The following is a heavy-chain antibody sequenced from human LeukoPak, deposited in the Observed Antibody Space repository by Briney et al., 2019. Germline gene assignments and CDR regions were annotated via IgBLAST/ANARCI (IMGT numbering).Heavy chain of an antibody. Sequence: SVKVSCKASGGTFSSYAISWVRQAPGQGLEWMGGVIPIFGTANYAQKFQGRVTITADESTSTAYMELSSLRSEDTAVYYCARAITYYYYYYYMDVWGKGTTVTVSS. CDR1: GGTFSSYA. CDR3: ARAITYYYYYYYMDV. CDR2: VIPIFGTA. V-gene: IGHV1-69*01. J-gene: IGHJ6*03. D-gene: IGHD5-12*01.